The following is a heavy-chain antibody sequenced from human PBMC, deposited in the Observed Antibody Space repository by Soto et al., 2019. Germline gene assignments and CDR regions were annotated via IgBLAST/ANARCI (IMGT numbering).Heavy chain of an antibody. CDR2: IDPRDSYT. Sequence: GEFLRDWWKGAGGRFGGRWISWVRQMAGKGLEWMGRIDPRDSYTSYSPSFQGHVTISVDKSINTVYLRRSSLKASDSAKYYCAGHGRGRIAITVYNGMDVWGQGTTVTVSS. CDR1: GGRFGGRW. CDR3: AGHGRGRIAITVYNGMDV. V-gene: IGHV5-10-1*01. J-gene: IGHJ6*02. D-gene: IGHD1-20*01.